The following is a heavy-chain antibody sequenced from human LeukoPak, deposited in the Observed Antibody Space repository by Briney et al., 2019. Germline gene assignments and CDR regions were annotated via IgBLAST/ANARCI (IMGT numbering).Heavy chain of an antibody. V-gene: IGHV3-23*01. CDR2: ISGSGGGT. Sequence: HPGGSLRLSCAASGFTFSSYAMIWLRQAPGKGLEWVSAISGSGGGTYYADSVKGRFTISRDNSKNTLYLQMNSLRAEDTAVYYCAKGVVVVPAVVQGTAYYYYGMDVWGQGTTVTVSS. CDR1: GFTFSSYA. J-gene: IGHJ6*02. CDR3: AKGVVVVPAVVQGTAYYYYGMDV. D-gene: IGHD2-2*01.